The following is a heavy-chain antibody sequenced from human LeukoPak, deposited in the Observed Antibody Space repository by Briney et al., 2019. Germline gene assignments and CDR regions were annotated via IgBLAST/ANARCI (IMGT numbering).Heavy chain of an antibody. J-gene: IGHJ4*02. Sequence: GGSLRLSCAASGFTFSSHSMNWVRQAPGKGLEWVAYISSSSTIYYAGSLKGRFTISRDNAKNSLYLQMNSLRVEDTAVYYCARGREMAKITDPILFDYWGQGTLVTVSS. CDR1: GFTFSSHS. V-gene: IGHV3-48*04. CDR2: ISSSSTI. D-gene: IGHD5-24*01. CDR3: ARGREMAKITDPILFDY.